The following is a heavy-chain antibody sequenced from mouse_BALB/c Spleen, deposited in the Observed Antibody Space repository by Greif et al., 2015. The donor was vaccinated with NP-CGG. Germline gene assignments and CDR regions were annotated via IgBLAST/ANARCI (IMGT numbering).Heavy chain of an antibody. Sequence: VQLQQSGAELVRPGTSVKVSCKASGYAFTNYLIEWVKQRPGQGLEWIGVINPGSGGTNYNEKFKGKATLTADESSSTAYMQLSSLTSDDSAVYFCAPSYGNYAMDYWGQGTSVTVSS. V-gene: IGHV1-54*01. CDR3: APSYGNYAMDY. D-gene: IGHD2-1*01. J-gene: IGHJ4*01. CDR2: INPGSGGT. CDR1: GYAFTNYL.